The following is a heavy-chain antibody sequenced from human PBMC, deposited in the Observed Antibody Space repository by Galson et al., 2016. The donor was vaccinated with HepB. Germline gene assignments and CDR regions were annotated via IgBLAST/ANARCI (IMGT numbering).Heavy chain of an antibody. V-gene: IGHV1-8*01. CDR3: ARGRYRGPQYSGYEDFDC. Sequence: SVKVSCKASGYTFTSYDINWVRQAAGLGLEWMGWMNPNSANTGSAQKFQGRVTMTRNTSISTAYMELSSLRSEDTAVYYCARGRYRGPQYSGYEDFDCWGQGTLVTVSS. CDR1: GYTFTSYD. J-gene: IGHJ4*02. CDR2: MNPNSANT. D-gene: IGHD5-12*01.